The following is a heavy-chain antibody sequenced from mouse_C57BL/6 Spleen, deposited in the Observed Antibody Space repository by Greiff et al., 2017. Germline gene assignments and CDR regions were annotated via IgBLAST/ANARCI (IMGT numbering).Heavy chain of an antibody. Sequence: EVQLVESGGDLVKPGGSLKLSCAASGFNFSSYGMSWVRQTPDKRLEWVATISSGGSAPYYPDSVKGRFTISRDNAKNTLYLQMSSLKSESTAMYYCARPYYDGNPFAYWGQGTLVTVSA. CDR1: GFNFSSYG. CDR2: ISSGGSAP. D-gene: IGHD1-1*02. CDR3: ARPYYDGNPFAY. V-gene: IGHV5-6*01. J-gene: IGHJ3*01.